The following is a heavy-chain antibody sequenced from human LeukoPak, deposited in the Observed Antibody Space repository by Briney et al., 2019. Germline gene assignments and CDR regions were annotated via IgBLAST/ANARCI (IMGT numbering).Heavy chain of an antibody. CDR2: IYYSGST. J-gene: IGHJ4*02. CDR3: ARIVRSQEMATIKSNYFDY. D-gene: IGHD5-24*01. CDR1: GGSISSYY. Sequence: SETLSLTCTVSGGSISSYYWSWIRQPPGKGLEWIGYIYYSGSTNYNPSLKSRVTISVDTSKNQFSLKLSSVTAADTAVYYCARIVRSQEMATIKSNYFDYWGQGTQVTVSS. V-gene: IGHV4-59*01.